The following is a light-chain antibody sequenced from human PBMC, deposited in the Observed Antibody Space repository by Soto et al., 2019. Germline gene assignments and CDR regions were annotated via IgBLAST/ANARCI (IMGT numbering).Light chain of an antibody. Sequence: DIQMTPSPSTLSASVVDRVTITCRASQSISSWLAWYQQKPGKAPKLLIYKASSLESGVPSRFSGSGSGTEFTLTISSLQPDDFATYYCQQYNSYLTWTFGQGTKVDIK. CDR2: KAS. CDR1: QSISSW. CDR3: QQYNSYLTWT. J-gene: IGKJ1*01. V-gene: IGKV1-5*03.